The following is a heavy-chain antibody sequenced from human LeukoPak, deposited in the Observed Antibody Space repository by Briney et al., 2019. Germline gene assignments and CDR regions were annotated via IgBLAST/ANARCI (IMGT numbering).Heavy chain of an antibody. D-gene: IGHD3-9*01. CDR1: GFTFSSYS. CDR2: ISSSSSTI. J-gene: IGHJ4*02. CDR3: ARDLSYYDILTGYPNLDY. V-gene: IGHV3-48*01. Sequence: GGSLRLSCAASGFTFSSYSMNWVRQAPGKGLEWVSYISSSSSTIYYADSVRGRFTISRDNAKNSLYLQMNSLRAEDTAVYYCARDLSYYDILTGYPNLDYWGQGTLVTVSS.